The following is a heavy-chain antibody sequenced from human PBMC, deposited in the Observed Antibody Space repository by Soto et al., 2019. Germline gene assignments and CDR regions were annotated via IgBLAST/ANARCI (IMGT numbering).Heavy chain of an antibody. CDR3: ARDIVVVPAASLWFDP. CDR2: INAGNGNT. V-gene: IGHV1-3*01. Sequence: ASVEVSCKASGYTFTSYAMHWVRQAPGQRLEWMGWINAGNGNTKYSQKFQGRVTITRDTSASTAYMELSSLRSEDTAVYYCARDIVVVPAASLWFDPWGQGTLVTVSS. CDR1: GYTFTSYA. D-gene: IGHD2-2*01. J-gene: IGHJ5*02.